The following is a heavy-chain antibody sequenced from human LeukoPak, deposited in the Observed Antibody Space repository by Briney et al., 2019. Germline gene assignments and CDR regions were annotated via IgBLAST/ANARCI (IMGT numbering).Heavy chain of an antibody. CDR3: ARDSNRTTGRFGFDP. V-gene: IGHV4-4*07. CDR1: GGSISSYY. J-gene: IGHJ5*02. D-gene: IGHD1-1*01. Sequence: SETLSLTCTVSGGSISSYYWSWIRQPAGKGLEWIGRIYTSGSTNYNPSLKSRVTMSVGTSKNQFSLKLSSVTAADTAVYYCARDSNRTTGRFGFDPWGQGNLVTVSS. CDR2: IYTSGST.